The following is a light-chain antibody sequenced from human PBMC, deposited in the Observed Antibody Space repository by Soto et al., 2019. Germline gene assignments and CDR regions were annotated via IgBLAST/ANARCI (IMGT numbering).Light chain of an antibody. Sequence: QSALTQPASVSGSPGQSITISCTGTSSDVGGYNYVSWYQQHPGKAPKLMIYEVSNRPSGGSNRFSGSKSGNTASLTISGLHTEDEADYYCSSYTSSSTGVFGGGTKLTVL. V-gene: IGLV2-14*01. J-gene: IGLJ2*01. CDR2: EVS. CDR1: SSDVGGYNY. CDR3: SSYTSSSTGV.